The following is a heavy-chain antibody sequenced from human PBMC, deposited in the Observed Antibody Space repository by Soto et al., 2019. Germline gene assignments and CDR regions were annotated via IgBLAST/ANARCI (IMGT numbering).Heavy chain of an antibody. CDR3: ARAYYFGSGRGRSMDV. J-gene: IGHJ6*02. D-gene: IGHD3-10*01. Sequence: QVQLQESGPGLVKVSETLSLTCTVSVGSVTTGSYYWTWIRQPPGKGLEWVGYMSYSGSTNYNPSLKTRVTISVDTSKSQFCLKLSSVIAADTAVYYCARAYYFGSGRGRSMDVWGQGTTVTVSS. CDR1: VGSVTTGSYY. V-gene: IGHV4-61*01. CDR2: MSYSGST.